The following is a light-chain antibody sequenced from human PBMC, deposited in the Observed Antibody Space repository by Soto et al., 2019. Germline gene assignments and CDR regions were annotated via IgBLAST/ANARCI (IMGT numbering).Light chain of an antibody. CDR3: QQYNSYS. J-gene: IGKJ1*01. Sequence: IQLTQSPSTLPASVGDRVTLTCRASQSISNWLAWYQQKPGTAPKLLIYHASILETAVPSRFSGNGSGTAFDLTISSLQPGDFATYYCQQYNSYSFGQGSRVEIK. V-gene: IGKV1-5*01. CDR1: QSISNW. CDR2: HAS.